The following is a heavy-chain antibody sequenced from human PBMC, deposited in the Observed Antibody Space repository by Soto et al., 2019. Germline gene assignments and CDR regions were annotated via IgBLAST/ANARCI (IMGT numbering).Heavy chain of an antibody. J-gene: IGHJ5*01. V-gene: IGHV4-31*03. D-gene: IGHD6-13*01. Sequence: QVQLQESGPGLVKPAQTLSLTCTVSGGAISSGGYFWSWVRQRAGKGLEWIAYIDYRGTTFYNPSLKSRITMSRDTSKNHFSLDVNSVTAADTGVYYCARVSAAGTLWFDSWGLGTLVTVSS. CDR1: GGAISSGGYF. CDR2: IDYRGTT. CDR3: ARVSAAGTLWFDS.